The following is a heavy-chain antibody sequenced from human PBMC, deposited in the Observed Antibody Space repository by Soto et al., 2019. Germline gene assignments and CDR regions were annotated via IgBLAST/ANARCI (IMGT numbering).Heavy chain of an antibody. V-gene: IGHV3-30*18. CDR2: ISYDGSNK. CDR3: AKDRGGSSSGWYDLYYYCMDV. D-gene: IGHD6-19*01. J-gene: IGHJ6*01. Sequence: QVQLVESGGGVVQPGRSLRLSCAASGFTFSSYGMHWVRQAPGKGLEWVAVISYDGSNKYYADSVKGRFTISRDNSKNALYLQMNSLRAEDTAVYYGAKDRGGSSSGWYDLYYYCMDVWGQGTTVTVSS. CDR1: GFTFSSYG.